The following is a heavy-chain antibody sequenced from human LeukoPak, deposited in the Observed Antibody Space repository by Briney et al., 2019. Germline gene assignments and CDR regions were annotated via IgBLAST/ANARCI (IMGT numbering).Heavy chain of an antibody. Sequence: GGSLRLSCAASGFTFSSYAMSWVRQAPGKGLEWVAVISYDGSNKYYADSVKGRFTISRDNSKNTLYLQMNSLRAEDTAVYYCARRGYTIYFDYWGQGTLVTVSS. D-gene: IGHD5-24*01. CDR2: ISYDGSNK. J-gene: IGHJ4*02. CDR1: GFTFSSYA. CDR3: ARRGYTIYFDY. V-gene: IGHV3-30-3*01.